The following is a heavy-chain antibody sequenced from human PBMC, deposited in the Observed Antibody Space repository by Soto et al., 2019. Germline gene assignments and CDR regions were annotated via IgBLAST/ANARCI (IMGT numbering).Heavy chain of an antibody. D-gene: IGHD3-3*02. J-gene: IGHJ4*01. CDR2: ISYDGTEE. Sequence: AGGSLRLSGAASGFTFSSFRMHWVRQAPGKGLEWVAVISYDGTEEKYADSVKGRATVSRDNSKNTVYLQMNRLRGDDSAIYYCAKGRFDVVTISPFDHWGQGTLLTVSS. V-gene: IGHV3-30*18. CDR3: AKGRFDVVTISPFDH. CDR1: GFTFSSFR.